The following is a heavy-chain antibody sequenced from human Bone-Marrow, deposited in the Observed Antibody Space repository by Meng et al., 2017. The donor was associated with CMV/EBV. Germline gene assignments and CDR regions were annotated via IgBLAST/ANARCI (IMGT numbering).Heavy chain of an antibody. J-gene: IGHJ4*02. CDR1: GFTFTNYA. Sequence: GESLKISCVGSGFTFTNYAMNWVRQAPGKGLEWISGIGGGGVSIFYADSVKGRFTISRDSSRNTLSLQMNSLRTEDTAVYYCVRSVGGVARHWGQGRLVTVSS. V-gene: IGHV3-23*01. D-gene: IGHD3-16*01. CDR3: VRSVGGVARH. CDR2: IGGGGVSI.